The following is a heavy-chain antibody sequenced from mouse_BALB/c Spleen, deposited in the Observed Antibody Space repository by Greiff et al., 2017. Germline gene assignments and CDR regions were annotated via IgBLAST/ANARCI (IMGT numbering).Heavy chain of an antibody. J-gene: IGHJ4*01. D-gene: IGHD1-1*01. CDR1: GFTFSSYA. Sequence: EVQVVESGGGLVKPGGSLKLSCAASGFTFSSYAMSWVRQSPEKRLEWVAEISSGGSYTYYPDTVTGRFTISRDNAKNTLYLEMSSLRSEDTAMYYCAREGATTVVADYYAMDYWGQGTSVTVSS. CDR3: AREGATTVVADYYAMDY. CDR2: ISSGGSYT. V-gene: IGHV5-9-4*01.